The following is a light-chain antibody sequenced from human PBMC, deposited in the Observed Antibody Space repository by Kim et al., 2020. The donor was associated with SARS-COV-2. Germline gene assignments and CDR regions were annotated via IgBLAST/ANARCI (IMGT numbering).Light chain of an antibody. CDR3: QKYNSVPLT. J-gene: IGKJ4*01. V-gene: IGKV1-27*01. CDR2: AAS. CDR1: QGISNY. Sequence: ASVVDRFTITCRTSQGISNYLAWYQQKPGKVPKVLIHAASTLQSGVPSRFSGSGSGTDFTLTISSLQPEDVATYFCQKYNSVPLTFGGGTKVDIK.